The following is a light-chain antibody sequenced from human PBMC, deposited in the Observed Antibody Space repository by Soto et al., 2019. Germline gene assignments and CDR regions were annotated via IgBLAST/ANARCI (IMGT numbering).Light chain of an antibody. J-gene: IGLJ1*01. CDR2: EVS. CDR1: SSDVGAYKY. V-gene: IGLV2-14*01. Sequence: QSALTQPASVSGSPGQSITISCTGTSSDVGAYKYVSWYQQHPGKAPKLIIYEVSNRPSGVSNRFSGSKSGNTASVTISGLQIEDEADYYCGSYASTNTLVFGTGTKVTVL. CDR3: GSYASTNTLV.